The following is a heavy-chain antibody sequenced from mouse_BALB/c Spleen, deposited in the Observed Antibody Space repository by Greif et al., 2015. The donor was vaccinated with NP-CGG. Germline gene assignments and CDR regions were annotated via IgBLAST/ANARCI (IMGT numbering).Heavy chain of an antibody. V-gene: IGHV1-69*02. Sequence: QVQLQQSGAELVKPGASVKLSCKASGYTFTSYWMHWVKQRPGQGLEWIGEIDPSDSYTNYNQKFKGKATLTVDKSSSTAYMQLSSLTSEDSAVYYCSRGGKDSWYYFDYWGQGTTLTVSS. CDR2: IDPSDSYT. D-gene: IGHD2-12*01. J-gene: IGHJ2*01. CDR1: GYTFTSYW. CDR3: SRGGKDSWYYFDY.